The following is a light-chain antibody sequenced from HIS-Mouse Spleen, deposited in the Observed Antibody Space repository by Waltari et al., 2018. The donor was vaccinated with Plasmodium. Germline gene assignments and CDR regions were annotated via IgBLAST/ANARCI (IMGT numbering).Light chain of an antibody. CDR3: QQYNSYSYT. CDR2: KAS. V-gene: IGKV1-5*03. CDR1: QSISCW. Sequence: DIQITQSPSPLSASVGDRINLTCRASQSISCWLAWYQQKPGKAPKPLIYKASSLESGVPSRFSGSGSGTEFTLTISSLQPDDFATYYCQQYNSYSYTFGQGTKLEIK. J-gene: IGKJ2*01.